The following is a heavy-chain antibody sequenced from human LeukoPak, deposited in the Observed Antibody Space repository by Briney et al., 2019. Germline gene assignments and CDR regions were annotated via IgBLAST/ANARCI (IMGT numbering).Heavy chain of an antibody. J-gene: IGHJ4*02. D-gene: IGHD3-22*01. CDR2: IKQDGSEK. Sequence: GGSLRLSCAASGFTFDSYWMSWVRQAPGKGLEWVANIKQDGSEKYYVDFVKGRFTISRDNAKKSLYLKMNRLRAVETAVYYCARAPSYDSSDRNRIYFDYWGQGTLVTVSS. CDR3: ARAPSYDSSDRNRIYFDY. CDR1: GFTFDSYW. V-gene: IGHV3-7*01.